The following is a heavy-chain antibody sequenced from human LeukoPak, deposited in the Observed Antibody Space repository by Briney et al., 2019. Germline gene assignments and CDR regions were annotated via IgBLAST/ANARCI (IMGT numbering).Heavy chain of an antibody. V-gene: IGHV3-21*01. D-gene: IGHD4-23*01. Sequence: GGSLRLSCAASGFTFSSYSMNWVRQAPGKGLEWVSSISSSSSYIYYADSVKGRFTISRDNAKNSLYLQMNSLRAEDTAVYYCARELRDYGGNSEPYYYMDVWGKGTTVTISS. CDR3: ARELRDYGGNSEPYYYMDV. CDR1: GFTFSSYS. J-gene: IGHJ6*03. CDR2: ISSSSSYI.